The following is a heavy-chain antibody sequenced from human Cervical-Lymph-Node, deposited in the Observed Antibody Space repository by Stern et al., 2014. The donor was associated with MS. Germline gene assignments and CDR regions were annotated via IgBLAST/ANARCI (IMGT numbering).Heavy chain of an antibody. CDR3: ARAGGSKDDF. CDR1: GFTFSDYD. V-gene: IGHV3-11*01. Sequence: VQLVESGGGLVKPGGSLRLSCAASGFTFSDYDMNWIRQAPGKGLAWISYISGRDGTIFYADSVKGRFTISRDNAKESLYLQMNSLRAEDTALYYCARAGGSKDDFWGQGTLVTVSS. CDR2: ISGRDGTI. J-gene: IGHJ4*02. D-gene: IGHD3-10*01.